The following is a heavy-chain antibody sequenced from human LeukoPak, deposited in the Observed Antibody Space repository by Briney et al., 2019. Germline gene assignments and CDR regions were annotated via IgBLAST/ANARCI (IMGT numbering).Heavy chain of an antibody. CDR1: GYTFTSYD. V-gene: IGHV1-8*01. Sequence: ASVKVSCKASGYTFTSYDINWVRQATGQGLEWMGWMNPNSGNTGYAQKFQGRVTMTRNTSISTAYMELSSLRSEDTAVYYCARAGYDFWSGYYWNAAPGKRNGFDPWGQGTLVTVSS. CDR3: ARAGYDFWSGYYWNAAPGKRNGFDP. J-gene: IGHJ5*02. D-gene: IGHD3-3*01. CDR2: MNPNSGNT.